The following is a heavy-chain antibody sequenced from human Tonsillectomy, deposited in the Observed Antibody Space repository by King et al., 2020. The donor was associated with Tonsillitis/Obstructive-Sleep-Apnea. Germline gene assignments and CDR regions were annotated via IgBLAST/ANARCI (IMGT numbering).Heavy chain of an antibody. CDR1: GFSLSTGGVG. Sequence: TLKESGPTLVKPTQTLTLTCTFSGFSLSTGGVGVGWIRQPPGKALEWLALIYWDDDKRYRLSLKSRLTITKDTSKNQVVLTMTNMDPVDTATYYCAHRGRNAYYYDGSGSQGAFDIWGQGTVVTVSS. J-gene: IGHJ3*02. CDR3: AHRGRNAYYYDGSGSQGAFDI. V-gene: IGHV2-5*02. D-gene: IGHD3-22*01. CDR2: IYWDDDK.